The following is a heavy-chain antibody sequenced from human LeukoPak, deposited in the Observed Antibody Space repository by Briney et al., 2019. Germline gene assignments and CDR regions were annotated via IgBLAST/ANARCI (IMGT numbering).Heavy chain of an antibody. CDR1: GGSISSGDYY. V-gene: IGHV4-31*03. CDR3: ARDCSTISCPKLDY. CDR2: IYYSGSS. J-gene: IGHJ4*02. Sequence: PSQTLSLTCTVSGGSISSGDYYWRWIRQHPGKGLEWIGYIYYSGSSYYNPSLKSRVTMSVDTSKNQFSLKLSSVTAADTAVYYCARDCSTISCPKLDYWGQGTLVTVSS. D-gene: IGHD2-2*01.